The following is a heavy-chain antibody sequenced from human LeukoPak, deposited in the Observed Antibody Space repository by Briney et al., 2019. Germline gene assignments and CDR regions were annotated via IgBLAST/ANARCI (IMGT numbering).Heavy chain of an antibody. Sequence: GGSLRLSCAASGFTVSSNYMSWVRQAPGKGLVWVSRISSDGSGPIYADFVKGRFTISRDNAKNTLYLQMSSLRTDDTAVYYCGSFDMWGQGTMVTVSS. CDR2: ISSDGSGP. CDR1: GFTVSSNY. V-gene: IGHV3-74*01. J-gene: IGHJ3*02. CDR3: GSFDM.